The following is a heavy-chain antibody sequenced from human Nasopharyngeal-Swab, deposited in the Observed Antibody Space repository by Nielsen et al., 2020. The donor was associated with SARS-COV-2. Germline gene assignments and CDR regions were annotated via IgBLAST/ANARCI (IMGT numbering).Heavy chain of an antibody. Sequence: GESLKISCAASGFTVSSNYMSWVRQAPGKGLEWVSYISGSGSTIYYADSVKGRFTISRDNAKNSLYLQMNSLRAEDTAVYYCARDQTTVTTFYGMDVWGQGTTVTVSS. CDR1: GFTVSSNY. CDR2: ISGSGSTI. D-gene: IGHD4-17*01. V-gene: IGHV3-11*01. J-gene: IGHJ6*02. CDR3: ARDQTTVTTFYGMDV.